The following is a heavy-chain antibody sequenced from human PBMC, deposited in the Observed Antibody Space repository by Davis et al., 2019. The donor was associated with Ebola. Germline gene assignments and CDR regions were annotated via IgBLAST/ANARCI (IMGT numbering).Heavy chain of an antibody. CDR3: ARWGVTTDY. J-gene: IGHJ4*02. CDR2: ISGSGGST. Sequence: GESLKISCAASGFTFSSYAMSWVRQAPGKGLEWVSAISGSGGSTYYADSVKGRFTISRDNSKNTLYLQMNSLRAEDTAVYYCARWGVTTDYWGQGTLVTVSS. CDR1: GFTFSSYA. D-gene: IGHD4-11*01. V-gene: IGHV3-23*01.